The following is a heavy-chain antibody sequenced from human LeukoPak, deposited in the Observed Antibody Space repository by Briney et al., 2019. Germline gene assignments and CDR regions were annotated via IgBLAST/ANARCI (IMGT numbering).Heavy chain of an antibody. J-gene: IGHJ3*02. D-gene: IGHD2-2*01. CDR1: GFTFSSYG. V-gene: IGHV3-33*01. CDR3: ARGGAGYCSSTSCYPFDAFDI. Sequence: GGSLRLSCAASGFTFSSYGMHWVRQAPGKGLEWVAVIWYDGSNKYYADSVKGRFTISRDNSKNTLYLQMNSLRAEDTAVYYCARGGAGYCSSTSCYPFDAFDIWGQGTMVTVSS. CDR2: IWYDGSNK.